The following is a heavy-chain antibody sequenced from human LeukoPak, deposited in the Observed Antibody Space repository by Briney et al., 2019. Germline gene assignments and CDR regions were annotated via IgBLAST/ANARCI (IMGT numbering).Heavy chain of an antibody. V-gene: IGHV1-18*04. CDR2: ISAYNGNT. CDR1: GYTFSSSG. CDR3: ARDHVAAPGTHFDY. Sequence: ASVRVSCKASGYTFSSSGISWVRQAPGHGLEWMGWISAYNGNTNYAQKLHGRVTMTTDTSTSTAYMELRSLRSDDTAVYYCARDHVAAPGTHFDYWGQGTLVTVSS. J-gene: IGHJ4*02. D-gene: IGHD6-13*01.